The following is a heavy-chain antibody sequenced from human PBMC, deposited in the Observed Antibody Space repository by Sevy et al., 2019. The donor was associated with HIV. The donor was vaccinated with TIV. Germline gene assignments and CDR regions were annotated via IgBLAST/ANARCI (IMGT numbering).Heavy chain of an antibody. CDR2: FAEDGET. CDR1: GYNLSKLS. Sequence: ASVKVSCKVSGYNLSKLSIHWVRQAPGKGLEWMGGFAEDGETMFAQKFEGRVTMTEDISTDTAYMELSSLRSEDTATYYCATDIVVGRDYWGQGTLVTVSS. D-gene: IGHD2-2*01. V-gene: IGHV1-24*01. J-gene: IGHJ4*02. CDR3: ATDIVVGRDY.